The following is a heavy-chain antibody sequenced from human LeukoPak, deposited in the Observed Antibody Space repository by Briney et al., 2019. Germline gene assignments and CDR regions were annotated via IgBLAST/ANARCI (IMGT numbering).Heavy chain of an antibody. Sequence: SETLSLTCTVSGGPISSYYWSWIRQPPGKGLEWIGYIYYSGSTNYKPSLKSRVTISVDTSKNQFSLKLNSVTAADTAVYYCARGGYYGSGNDFRFDPWGQGTLVTVSS. CDR2: IYYSGST. CDR1: GGPISSYY. D-gene: IGHD3-10*01. J-gene: IGHJ5*02. V-gene: IGHV4-59*01. CDR3: ARGGYYGSGNDFRFDP.